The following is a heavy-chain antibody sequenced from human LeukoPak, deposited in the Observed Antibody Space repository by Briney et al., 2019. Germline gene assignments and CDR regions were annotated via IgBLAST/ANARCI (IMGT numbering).Heavy chain of an antibody. V-gene: IGHV4-61*02. J-gene: IGHJ3*01. CDR3: ARRPTAGLRTFEF. CDR2: IYTSGST. CDR1: GGSISSGSYY. Sequence: SETLSLTCTVSGGSISSGSYYWNWIRQPAGKGLEWIGRIYTSGSTNYNPSLKSRVTISLNTSKNQSSLKLTSVTGADTAMYYCARRPTAGLRTFEFWGQGTMVTVSS. D-gene: IGHD6-13*01.